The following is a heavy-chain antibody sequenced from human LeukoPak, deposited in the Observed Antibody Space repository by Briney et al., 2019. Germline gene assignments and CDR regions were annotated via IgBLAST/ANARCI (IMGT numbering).Heavy chain of an antibody. CDR2: IYHSGST. Sequence: SETLSPTCTVSGYSISSGYYWGWIRPPPGKGLEWIGSIYHSGSTYYNPSLKSRVTISVDTSKNQFSLKLSSVTAADTAVYYCARVLSTDYYYYYYMDVWGKGTTVTVSS. J-gene: IGHJ6*03. D-gene: IGHD3-16*02. CDR1: GYSISSGYY. CDR3: ARVLSTDYYYYYYMDV. V-gene: IGHV4-38-2*02.